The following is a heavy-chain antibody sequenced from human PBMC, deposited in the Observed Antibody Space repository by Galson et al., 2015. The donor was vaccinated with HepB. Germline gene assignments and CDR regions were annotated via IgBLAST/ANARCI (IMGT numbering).Heavy chain of an antibody. Sequence: SLRLSCAASGFTFSDFWMNWVRQAPGKGLEWVANIKQDGSEENYVDSVKGRFTISRDNAKNSLYLQMNSLRDDDTAVYYCSGGGGWLVDIWGQGTLVTVSS. J-gene: IGHJ4*02. CDR1: GFTFSDFW. CDR3: SGGGGWLVDI. CDR2: IKQDGSEE. D-gene: IGHD3-10*01. V-gene: IGHV3-7*03.